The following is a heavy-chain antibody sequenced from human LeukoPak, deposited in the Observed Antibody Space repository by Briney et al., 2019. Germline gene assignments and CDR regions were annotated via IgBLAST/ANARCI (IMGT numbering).Heavy chain of an antibody. J-gene: IGHJ6*02. Sequence: GGSLRLSCAASGFTFSSYWMHWVRQPSGKGLVWVSRINRDGSGTSYVDSVKGRFTISRDNAKNTVYLQMNSLRAEDTAVYYCARDSNYGMDVWGQGTRSPSP. CDR1: GFTFSSYW. CDR3: ARDSNYGMDV. V-gene: IGHV3-74*01. CDR2: INRDGSGT.